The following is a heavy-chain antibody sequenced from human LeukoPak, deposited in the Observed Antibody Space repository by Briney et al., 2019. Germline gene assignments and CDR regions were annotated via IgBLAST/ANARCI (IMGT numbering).Heavy chain of an antibody. V-gene: IGHV1-24*01. D-gene: IGHD2-15*01. CDR2: FDPEDGET. CDR3: AKPYLGYCSGGSCYSGVAGVNYFDY. J-gene: IGHJ4*02. Sequence: ASVKVSCKVSGYTLTELSMHWVRQAPGKGLEWMGGFDPEDGETIYAQKFQGRVTMTEDTSTDTAYMELSSLRAEDTAVYYCAKPYLGYCSGGSCYSGVAGVNYFDYWGQGTLVTVSS. CDR1: GYTLTELS.